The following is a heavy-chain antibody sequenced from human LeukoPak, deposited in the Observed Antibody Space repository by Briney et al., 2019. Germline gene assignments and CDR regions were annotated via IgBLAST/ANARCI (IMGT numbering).Heavy chain of an antibody. Sequence: SETLSLTCTVSGGSVSSSSNYWGWIRQPPGKGLEWIGSIYYSGSIYYNPSLKSRVTISVDTSKNQFSLKLSSVTAADTAVYYCASLGSSSGWYRWSLDAWGQGTLVTVSS. D-gene: IGHD6-19*01. CDR1: GGSVSSSSNY. CDR3: ASLGSSSGWYRWSLDA. CDR2: IYYSGSI. J-gene: IGHJ5*02. V-gene: IGHV4-39*01.